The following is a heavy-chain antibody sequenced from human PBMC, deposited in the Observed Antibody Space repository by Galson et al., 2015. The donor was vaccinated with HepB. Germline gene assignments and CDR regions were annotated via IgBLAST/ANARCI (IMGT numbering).Heavy chain of an antibody. CDR3: AGSSGSYYSFYFDY. CDR1: GVTFSSYA. Sequence: SLRLSCAASGVTFSSYAMHWVRQAPGKGLEWVAVISHDGSSSYYADSVRGRFTISRDNSKNTLYLQMNSLRAEGTAVYYCAGSSGSYYSFYFDYWGQGTLVTVSS. J-gene: IGHJ4*02. V-gene: IGHV3-30-3*01. D-gene: IGHD3-10*01. CDR2: ISHDGSSS.